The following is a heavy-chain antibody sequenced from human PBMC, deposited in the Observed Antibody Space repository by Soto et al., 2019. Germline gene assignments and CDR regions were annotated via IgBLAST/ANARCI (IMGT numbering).Heavy chain of an antibody. J-gene: IGHJ4*02. CDR3: ARDGGYCTNGVCSGIDY. Sequence: GGSLRLSCAASGFTFSSYGMHWVRQAPGKGLEWVAVIWYDGSNKYYADSVKGRFTISRDNSKNTLYLQMNSLRAEDTAVYYCARDGGYCTNGVCSGIDYWGQGTLVTVSS. D-gene: IGHD2-8*01. V-gene: IGHV3-33*01. CDR2: IWYDGSNK. CDR1: GFTFSSYG.